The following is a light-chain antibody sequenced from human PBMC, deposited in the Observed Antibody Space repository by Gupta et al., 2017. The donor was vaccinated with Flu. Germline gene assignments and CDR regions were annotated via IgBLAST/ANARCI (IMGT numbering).Light chain of an antibody. V-gene: IGLV1-51*01. CDR3: GTWDSSLSAVV. J-gene: IGLJ2*01. Sequence: QSVLTQPPSVSAARGQKVTIACSGSSSNIGNNDVSWYQQLPGTAPKLLIYDNNNRPSGIPDRFSGSKSATSATLGITGLQTGDEADYYCGTWDSSLSAVVFGGGTKLTVL. CDR1: SSNIGNND. CDR2: DNN.